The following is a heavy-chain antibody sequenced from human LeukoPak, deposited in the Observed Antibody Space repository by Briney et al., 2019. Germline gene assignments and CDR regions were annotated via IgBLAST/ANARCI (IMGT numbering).Heavy chain of an antibody. CDR1: GYTFTSYG. CDR3: ARRFYSSSWFTFDY. J-gene: IGHJ4*02. Sequence: GASVKVSCKASGYTFTSYGISWVRQAPGQGLEWMGWISAYNGNTNYAQKLQGRVTMTTDTSTSTAYMELRSLRSDDTAVYYCARRFYSSSWFTFDYWGQGTLVTVSS. V-gene: IGHV1-18*01. CDR2: ISAYNGNT. D-gene: IGHD6-13*01.